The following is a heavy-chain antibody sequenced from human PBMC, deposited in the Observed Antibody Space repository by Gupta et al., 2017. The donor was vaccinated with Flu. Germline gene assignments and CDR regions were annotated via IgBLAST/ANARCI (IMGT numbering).Heavy chain of an antibody. CDR2: ISYSGTT. Sequence: YISYSGTTHYNPSLKSRGTMSVDSSKNQFSLKLRSVTAADTAIYYCARDRHNNYFDFWGQGSLVTVSS. J-gene: IGHJ4*02. CDR3: ARDRHNNYFDF. V-gene: IGHV4-31*02. D-gene: IGHD5-24*01.